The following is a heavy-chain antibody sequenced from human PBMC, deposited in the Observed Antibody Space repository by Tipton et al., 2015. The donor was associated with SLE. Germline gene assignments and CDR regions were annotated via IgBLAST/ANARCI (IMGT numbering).Heavy chain of an antibody. D-gene: IGHD5-18*01. Sequence: TLSLTCTVSGASISSSYWSWIRQPPGKGLEWIGYIYYTGSANYNPSLKSRVTISIDTSKNQFSLKVNSVTAADTAVYYCARAPGQLWPWDYWGQGTLVTVSS. V-gene: IGHV4-59*01. J-gene: IGHJ4*02. CDR3: ARAPGQLWPWDY. CDR2: IYYTGSA. CDR1: GASISSSY.